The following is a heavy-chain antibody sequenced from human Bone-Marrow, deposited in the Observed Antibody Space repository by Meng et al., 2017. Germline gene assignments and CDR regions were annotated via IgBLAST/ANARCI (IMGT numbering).Heavy chain of an antibody. V-gene: IGHV1-46*01. CDR1: GYTFTSYY. CDR3: ARGSIVLMVYALHWFDP. CDR2: INPSGGST. D-gene: IGHD2-8*01. J-gene: IGHJ5*02. Sequence: ASVKVSCKASGYTFTSYYMHWVRQAPGQGLEGMGIINPSGGSTSYAQKFQGRVTMTRDTSTSTVYMELSSLRSEDTAVYYCARGSIVLMVYALHWFDPWGQGTLVTVSS.